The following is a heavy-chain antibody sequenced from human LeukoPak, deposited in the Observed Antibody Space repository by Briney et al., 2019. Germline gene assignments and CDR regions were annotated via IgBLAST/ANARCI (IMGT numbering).Heavy chain of an antibody. CDR3: ARVRYGGNSIDY. Sequence: ASVKVSCKASGYTFTGYYMHWVRQAPGQGPEWMGWINPNSGGTNYAQKFQGRVTMTRDTSISTAYMELSRLRSDDTAAYYCARVRYGGNSIDYWGQGTLVTVSS. V-gene: IGHV1-2*02. CDR1: GYTFTGYY. CDR2: INPNSGGT. D-gene: IGHD4-23*01. J-gene: IGHJ4*02.